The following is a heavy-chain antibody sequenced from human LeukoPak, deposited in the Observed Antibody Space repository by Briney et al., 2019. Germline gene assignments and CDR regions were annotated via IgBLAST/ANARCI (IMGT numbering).Heavy chain of an antibody. CDR2: IYYSGIN. V-gene: IGHV4-39*02. D-gene: IGHD3-9*01. Sequence: SSETLSLTCTVSGGSISSTGYYWDWIRQPPGKGLEWIGNIYYSGINYYNPSLRSRVTISVDTSKSQFSLKVSSVTAADAAVYYCARDDILTGSFDFWGQGTLVTVS. CDR1: GGSISSTGYY. J-gene: IGHJ4*02. CDR3: ARDDILTGSFDF.